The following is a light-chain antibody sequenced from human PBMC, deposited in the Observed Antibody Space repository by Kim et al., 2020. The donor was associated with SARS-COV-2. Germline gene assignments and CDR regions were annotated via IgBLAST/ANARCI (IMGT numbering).Light chain of an antibody. J-gene: IGKJ4*01. CDR2: GAS. CDR3: QQYNNSPLT. V-gene: IGKV3-15*01. CDR1: QSLSYN. Sequence: VSPGERATLSCRASQSLSYNLAWYHQKPGQAPSLLIYGASTRATGIPPRFSGSGSGTVFTLTISSRQSEDFGVYYCQQYNNSPLTFSGGTKVDIK.